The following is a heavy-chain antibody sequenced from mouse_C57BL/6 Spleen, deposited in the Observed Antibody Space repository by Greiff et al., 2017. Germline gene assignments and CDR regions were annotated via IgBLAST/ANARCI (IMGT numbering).Heavy chain of an antibody. CDR3: AREGDDGYYGY. CDR2: ISDGGSYT. V-gene: IGHV5-4*01. J-gene: IGHJ2*01. Sequence: EVMLVESGGGLVKPGGSLKLSCAASGFTFSSYAMSWVRQTPEKRLEWVATISDGGSYTYYPDNVKGRFTISRDNAKNNLYLQMSHLKSEDTAMYYCAREGDDGYYGYWGQGTTLTVSS. D-gene: IGHD2-3*01. CDR1: GFTFSSYA.